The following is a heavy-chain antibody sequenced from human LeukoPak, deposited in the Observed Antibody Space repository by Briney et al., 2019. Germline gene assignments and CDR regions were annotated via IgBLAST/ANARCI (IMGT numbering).Heavy chain of an antibody. J-gene: IGHJ4*02. CDR1: GFTFSSYW. D-gene: IGHD1-26*01. Sequence: GGSRRLSCAASGFTFSSYWMSWVRQAPGKGLEWVAKIKQDGGEKYYVDSVKGRFTISRDNAKNSLFLQMNSLRAEDTAVYYCTRLGGSYYTYWGQGTLVTVSS. CDR2: IKQDGGEK. V-gene: IGHV3-7*01. CDR3: TRLGGSYYTY.